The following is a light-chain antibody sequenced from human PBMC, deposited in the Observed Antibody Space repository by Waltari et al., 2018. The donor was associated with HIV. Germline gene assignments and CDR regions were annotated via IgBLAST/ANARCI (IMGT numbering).Light chain of an antibody. CDR1: PSALGANY. CDR2: RSD. V-gene: IGLV1-47*01. Sequence: QSALTQPPSVSGAPGQKVTIPCSGGPSALGANYAYWYQRLSGQAPKLLISRSDLRPSSVPSRFSASKSDTSASLVINGLRSEDEGEYFCVVWEDNLSAVFGGGTKVTVL. J-gene: IGLJ2*01. CDR3: VVWEDNLSAV.